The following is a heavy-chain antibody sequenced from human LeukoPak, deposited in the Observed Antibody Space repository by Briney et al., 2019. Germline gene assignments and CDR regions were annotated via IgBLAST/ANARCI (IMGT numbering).Heavy chain of an antibody. CDR1: VYTFTSYG. J-gene: IGHJ4*02. CDR2: ISIYNGNT. D-gene: IGHD6-19*01. Sequence: ASVTVSCMPSVYTFTSYGLRWVRPAPPQGLEWVGWISIYNGNTNYAQTYHGRVTISADESSSTAYMEPSSLRSEDTAAYYCARYRAIAVAGKFDFWGQGTLATVSS. V-gene: IGHV1-18*01. CDR3: ARYRAIAVAGKFDF.